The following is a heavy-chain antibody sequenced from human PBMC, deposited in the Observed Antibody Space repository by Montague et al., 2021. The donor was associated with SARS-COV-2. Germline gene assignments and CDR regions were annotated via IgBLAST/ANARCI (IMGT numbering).Heavy chain of an antibody. Sequence: SETLSLTCTVSGGSITSSAYYWSWIRQSPGRGLEWIGTVYYSGSTNYNPSLKSRVTMPADTSKNQFSLELRSVTAADTAVYYCARLGFVELWLNLGWFDPWGQGTLVTVSS. CDR1: GGSITSSAYY. CDR2: VYYSGST. V-gene: IGHV4-39*01. CDR3: ARLGFVELWLNLGWFDP. J-gene: IGHJ5*02. D-gene: IGHD3-16*02.